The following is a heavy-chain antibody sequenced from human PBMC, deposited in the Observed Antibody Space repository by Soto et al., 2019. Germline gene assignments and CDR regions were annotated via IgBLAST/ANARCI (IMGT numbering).Heavy chain of an antibody. CDR3: ATYPGITGTTLGHGMDV. D-gene: IGHD1-20*01. Sequence: QVQLVQSGAEVKKPGSSVKVSCKASGGTFSSYAISWVRQAPGQGLEWMGGIIPIFGTANYAQKFQGRVTITADESTSTAYMELSSLRSEDTAVYYCATYPGITGTTLGHGMDVWGQGTTVTVSS. CDR1: GGTFSSYA. V-gene: IGHV1-69*12. J-gene: IGHJ6*02. CDR2: IIPIFGTA.